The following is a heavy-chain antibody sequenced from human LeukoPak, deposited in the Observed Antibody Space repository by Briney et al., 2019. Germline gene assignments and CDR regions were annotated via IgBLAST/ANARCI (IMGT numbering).Heavy chain of an antibody. J-gene: IGHJ3*02. CDR3: AREGISGRYSRAFDI. V-gene: IGHV3-48*01. D-gene: IGHD1-26*01. CDR1: GFTLGSYS. Sequence: GGSLRLSYAASGFTLGSYSMNWVRQAPGKGLEWVSYISSSGTTIYYADSVKGRFTISRDNGKNSLYLQMNSLRAEDTAVYYRAREGISGRYSRAFDIWGQGTMVTVSS. CDR2: ISSSGTTI.